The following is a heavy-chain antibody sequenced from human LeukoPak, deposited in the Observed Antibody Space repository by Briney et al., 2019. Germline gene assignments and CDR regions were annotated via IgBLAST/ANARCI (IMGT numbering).Heavy chain of an antibody. CDR1: GFIFSAYA. Sequence: GGSLRLSCAASGFIFSAYAMSWVRQAPGQGLEWVSVIGTGGETHYADSVRGRFTISRNNFKDTLYLQMNSLRAEDTAVYYCAKRVTVTTKYFDSWGQGTLVTVSS. D-gene: IGHD4-17*01. CDR3: AKRVTVTTKYFDS. J-gene: IGHJ4*02. V-gene: IGHV3-23*01. CDR2: IGTGGET.